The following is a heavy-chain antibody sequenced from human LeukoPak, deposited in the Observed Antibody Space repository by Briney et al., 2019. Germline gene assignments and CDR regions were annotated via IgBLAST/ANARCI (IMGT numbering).Heavy chain of an antibody. V-gene: IGHV4-59*12. CDR1: VDSLSIFY. Sequence: PSETLSLTCTVSVDSLSIFYSRCIRDPPQKGLECVGYIYNSGSTNYNPSLKGRVTMSVATSKIQFSLHLSTVTAADTAVYYCARSAFLVTAPGLYYFDYWGQGTLVAVSS. J-gene: IGHJ4*02. CDR3: ARSAFLVTAPGLYYFDY. CDR2: IYNSGST. D-gene: IGHD6-13*01.